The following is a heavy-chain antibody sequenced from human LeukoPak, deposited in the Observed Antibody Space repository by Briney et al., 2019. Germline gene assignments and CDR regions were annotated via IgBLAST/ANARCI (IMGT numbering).Heavy chain of an antibody. CDR3: ARESGAYPY. J-gene: IGHJ4*02. Sequence: PSETLSLTCTVSGGSISSYYWSWIRQPPGKGLEWVANVKQDGSEKHYLDSVKGRFTISRDNAKSSLYLQMNSLRVEDTAVYYCARESGAYPYWGQGTLVTVSS. V-gene: IGHV3-7*01. CDR1: GGSISSYY. CDR2: VKQDGSEK. D-gene: IGHD2-8*02.